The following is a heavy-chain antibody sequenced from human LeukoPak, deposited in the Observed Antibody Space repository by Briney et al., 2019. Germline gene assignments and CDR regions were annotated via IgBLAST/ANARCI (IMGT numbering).Heavy chain of an antibody. D-gene: IGHD6-13*01. CDR1: GFTFDDYG. CDR3: ARGSFVDSLAAAGGYYFDY. J-gene: IGHJ4*02. CDR2: INWNGGST. V-gene: IGHV3-20*04. Sequence: GGSLRLSCAASGFTFDDYGMSWVRQAPGKGLEWVSGINWNGGSTGYADSVKGRFTISRDNAKNSLYLQMNSLRAEDTALYYCARGSFVDSLAAAGGYYFDYWGQGTLVTVSS.